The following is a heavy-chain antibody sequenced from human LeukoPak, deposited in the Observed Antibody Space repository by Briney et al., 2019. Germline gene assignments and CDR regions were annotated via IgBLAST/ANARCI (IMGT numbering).Heavy chain of an antibody. V-gene: IGHV4-34*01. CDR1: GGSFSGYY. CDR2: INHSGST. CDR3: ARGRGFTIFGVVPFDP. Sequence: SETLSLTCAVYGGSFSGYYWSWIRQPPGKGLEWIGEINHSGSTNYNPSLKSRVTISVDTSKNQFSLKLSSVTAADTAVYYCARGRGFTIFGVVPFDPWGQGTLVTVPS. J-gene: IGHJ5*02. D-gene: IGHD3-3*01.